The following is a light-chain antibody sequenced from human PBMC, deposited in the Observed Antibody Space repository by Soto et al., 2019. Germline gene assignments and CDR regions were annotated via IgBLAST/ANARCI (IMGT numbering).Light chain of an antibody. CDR1: SPNIGAGYD. CDR3: QSYDSSLSAL. Sequence: QSVLTQPPSVSGAPGQRVTISCTGSSPNIGAGYDVHWYQQLPGTAPKLLIYGNSNRPSGVPDRFSGSKSGTSASQAITGLQAEDEADYYCQSYDSSLSALFGGGTKLTVL. V-gene: IGLV1-40*01. CDR2: GNS. J-gene: IGLJ3*02.